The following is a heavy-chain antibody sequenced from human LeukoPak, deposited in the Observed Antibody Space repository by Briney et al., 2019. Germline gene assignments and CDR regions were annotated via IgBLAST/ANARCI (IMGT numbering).Heavy chain of an antibody. CDR2: VKQNGNEK. J-gene: IGHJ3*02. D-gene: IGHD6-6*01. Sequence: GGSLRLSCAASGFTFSSYWMSWVRQAPGKGLEWVANVKQNGNEKNYVDSVKGRFTISRDNAKNSLYLQMNSLRAEDTAVYYCARSTTPYRSSDAFDIWGQGTMVTVSS. CDR3: ARSTTPYRSSDAFDI. CDR1: GFTFSSYW. V-gene: IGHV3-7*01.